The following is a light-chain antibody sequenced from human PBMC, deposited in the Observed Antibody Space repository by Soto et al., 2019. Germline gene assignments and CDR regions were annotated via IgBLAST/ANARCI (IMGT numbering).Light chain of an antibody. CDR3: QHYNSYLEA. J-gene: IGKJ1*01. V-gene: IGKV1-5*03. CDR2: KAS. CDR1: QTISSW. Sequence: IQMTQSPSTLSGSVGDRVTITCRASQTISSWLAWYQQKPGKAPKLLIYKASTLKSGVPSRFRDSGSVEEWTRTVSSLQPDDFATYHCQHYNSYLEALGQGTKVDIK.